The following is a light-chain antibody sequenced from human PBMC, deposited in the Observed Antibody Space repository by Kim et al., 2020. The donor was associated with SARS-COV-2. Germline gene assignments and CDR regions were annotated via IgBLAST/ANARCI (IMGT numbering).Light chain of an antibody. CDR3: LQHDSYPLT. V-gene: IGKV1-17*03. J-gene: IGKJ4*01. Sequence: DIQMTQSPSAMSASVGDRVTITCRASQGISSYLAWFQQKPGQVPKRLIYVASTLQSGVPSRFSGSGSGTEFTLTISSLQPEDFATYYCLQHDSYPLTFGGGTKVDIK. CDR1: QGISSY. CDR2: VAS.